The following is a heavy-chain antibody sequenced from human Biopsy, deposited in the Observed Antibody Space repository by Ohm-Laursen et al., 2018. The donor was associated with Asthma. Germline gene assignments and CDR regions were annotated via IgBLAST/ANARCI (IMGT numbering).Heavy chain of an antibody. D-gene: IGHD3-22*01. V-gene: IGHV4-31*03. CDR2: IYYSGST. CDR3: ARAQDYYDSRGYYRSFDY. J-gene: IGHJ4*02. CDR1: YGSITSGGYY. Sequence: SQTLSLTCPVSYGSITSGGYYWTWIRLHPGKGLEWIGFIYYSGSTHYNPSLKSRVSISIDTSKNQFSLKLSSVTAADTAVYYCARAQDYYDSRGYYRSFDYWGQGTLVTVSS.